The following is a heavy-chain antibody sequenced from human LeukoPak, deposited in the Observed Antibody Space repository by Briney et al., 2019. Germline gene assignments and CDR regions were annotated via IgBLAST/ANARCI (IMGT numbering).Heavy chain of an antibody. CDR2: IYYSGST. CDR1: GGSISSYY. Sequence: SETLSLTCTVSGGSISSYYWSWIRQPPGKGLEWIGYIYYSGSTNYNPSLKSRVTISVDTSKNQFSLKPSSVTAADTAVYYCARDSSGWQIDAFDIWGQGTMVTVSS. D-gene: IGHD6-19*01. J-gene: IGHJ3*02. CDR3: ARDSSGWQIDAFDI. V-gene: IGHV4-59*01.